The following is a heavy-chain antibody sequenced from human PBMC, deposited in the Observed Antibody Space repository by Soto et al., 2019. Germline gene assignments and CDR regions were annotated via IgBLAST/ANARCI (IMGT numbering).Heavy chain of an antibody. D-gene: IGHD3-22*01. CDR3: ARNYYDSPARGFDP. J-gene: IGHJ5*02. CDR2: ISAYNGNT. Sequence: ASVKVSCKASGYTFTSYGISWVRQAPGQGLEWMGWISAYNGNTNYAQKFQGRVTMTTDTSTSTAYMELSSLRSEDTAVYYCARNYYDSPARGFDPWGQGTLVTVSS. CDR1: GYTFTSYG. V-gene: IGHV1-18*01.